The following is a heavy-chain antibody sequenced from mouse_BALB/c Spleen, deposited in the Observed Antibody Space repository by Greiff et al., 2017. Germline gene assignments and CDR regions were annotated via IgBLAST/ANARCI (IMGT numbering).Heavy chain of an antibody. J-gene: IGHJ2*01. Sequence: VQRVESGAELMKPGASVKISCKATGYTFSSYWIEWVKQRPGHGLEWIGEILPGSGSTNYNEKFKGKATFTADTSSNTAYMQLSSLTSEDSAVYYCARHPYYGSSFDYWGQGTTLTVSS. CDR2: ILPGSGST. CDR3: ARHPYYGSSFDY. D-gene: IGHD1-1*01. V-gene: IGHV1-9*01. CDR1: GYTFSSYW.